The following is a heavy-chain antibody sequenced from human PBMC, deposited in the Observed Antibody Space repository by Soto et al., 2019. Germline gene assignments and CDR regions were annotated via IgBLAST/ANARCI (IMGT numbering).Heavy chain of an antibody. Sequence: ASVKVSCKASGYTFTSYGISWVRQAPGQGLEWMGWISAYNGNTNYAQKLQGRVTMTTDTSTSTAYMELRSLRSDDTAVYYCARVGYSSSWYDFTYHTEFDYWGQGTLVTVSS. CDR3: ARVGYSSSWYDFTYHTEFDY. CDR1: GYTFTSYG. V-gene: IGHV1-18*01. CDR2: ISAYNGNT. J-gene: IGHJ4*02. D-gene: IGHD6-13*01.